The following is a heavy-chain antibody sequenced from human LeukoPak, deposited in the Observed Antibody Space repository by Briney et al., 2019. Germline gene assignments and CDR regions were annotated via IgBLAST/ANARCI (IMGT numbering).Heavy chain of an antibody. D-gene: IGHD3-10*01. CDR1: GYTFTSYG. V-gene: IGHV1-18*04. Sequence: APVKVSCKASGYTFTSYGISWVRQAPGQGLEWMGWISAYNGNTNYAQKLQGRVTMTTDTSTSTAYMELRSLRSDDTAVYYCARDQGFYYGSGSYFNWFDPWGQGTLVTVSS. J-gene: IGHJ5*02. CDR3: ARDQGFYYGSGSYFNWFDP. CDR2: ISAYNGNT.